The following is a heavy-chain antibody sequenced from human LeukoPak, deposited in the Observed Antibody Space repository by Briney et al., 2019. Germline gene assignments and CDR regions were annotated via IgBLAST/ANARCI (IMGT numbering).Heavy chain of an antibody. V-gene: IGHV4-39*01. D-gene: IGHD3-3*01. CDR1: GGSISSSSYY. J-gene: IGHJ4*02. CDR2: IYYSGST. CDR3: ARRGYDFWSGYSPYYFDY. Sequence: SETLSLTCTVSGGSISSSSYYWGWIRQPPGKGLEWIGSIYYSGSTYYNPSLKSRITISVDTSKNQFSLKLSSVTAADTAVYYCARRGYDFWSGYSPYYFDYWGQGTLVTVSS.